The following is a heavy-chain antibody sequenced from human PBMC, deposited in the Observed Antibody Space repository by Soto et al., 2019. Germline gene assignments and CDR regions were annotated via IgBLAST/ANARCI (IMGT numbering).Heavy chain of an antibody. Sequence: QVQLVESVGGVVQPGRSLRLSCAASGFTFSSYAMHWVRQAPGTGLEWVAVISYDGRDKYYPDSVKGRFTISRDNSKNTLYLQMNSLRAEDTAVYYCARSAGGSYPQYDYWGQGTLVTVSS. CDR1: GFTFSSYA. J-gene: IGHJ4*02. CDR2: ISYDGRDK. CDR3: ARSAGGSYPQYDY. D-gene: IGHD1-26*01. V-gene: IGHV3-30*04.